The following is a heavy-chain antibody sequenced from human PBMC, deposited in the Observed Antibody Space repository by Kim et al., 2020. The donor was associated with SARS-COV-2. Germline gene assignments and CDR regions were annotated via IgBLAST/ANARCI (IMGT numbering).Heavy chain of an antibody. V-gene: IGHV4-59*08. J-gene: IGHJ4*02. CDR2: IYYSGST. D-gene: IGHD3-3*01. CDR1: GGSISSYY. Sequence: SETLSLTCTVSGGSISSYYWSWIRQPPGKGLEWIGYIYYSGSTNYNPSLKSRVTISVDTSKNQFSLKLSFVTAADTAVYYCARIITIFGPPPEYFDYWGQGTLVTVSS. CDR3: ARIITIFGPPPEYFDY.